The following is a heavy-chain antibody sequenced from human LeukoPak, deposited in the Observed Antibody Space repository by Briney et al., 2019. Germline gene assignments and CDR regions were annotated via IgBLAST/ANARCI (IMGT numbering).Heavy chain of an antibody. Sequence: GESLKISCQGSGYSFNMYWIGWVRQLPGKGLEWIVIIYPGDSDSRYSPSFQGQVTISADMSISTAYLQWSSLKPSDAAMYYCARAWSCSGGSCYAEDWGQGSLVTVSS. CDR2: IYPGDSDS. D-gene: IGHD2-15*01. CDR1: GYSFNMYW. V-gene: IGHV5-51*01. J-gene: IGHJ4*02. CDR3: ARAWSCSGGSCYAED.